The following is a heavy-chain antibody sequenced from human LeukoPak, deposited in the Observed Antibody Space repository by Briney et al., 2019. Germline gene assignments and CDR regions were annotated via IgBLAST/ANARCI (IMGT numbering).Heavy chain of an antibody. D-gene: IGHD6-13*01. CDR3: ARVGYTSSWGERFYFDY. J-gene: IGHJ4*02. V-gene: IGHV3-66*01. CDR1: GFTFSSYA. CDR2: IDSAGST. Sequence: GGSLRLSCAASGFTFSSYAMSWVRQAPGKGLECVSVIDSAGSTYYAASVKGRFTISRDISKNALFLLMNSLTAEDTAVYYCARVGYTSSWGERFYFDYWGLGTVVTVSS.